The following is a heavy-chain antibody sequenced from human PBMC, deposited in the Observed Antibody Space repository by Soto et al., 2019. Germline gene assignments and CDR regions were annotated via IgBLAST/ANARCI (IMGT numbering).Heavy chain of an antibody. V-gene: IGHV3-64*01. D-gene: IGHD6-6*01. CDR1: GFTLSGYA. J-gene: IGHJ6*03. Sequence: AGSLKISCAASGFTLSGYAMDWVRQAPGKGLEYVSGISSNGVGTYYANSVQGRFTISRDNSKNTVYLQMGSLRPEDMAVYYCARRARPDFYYMDVWGKGTTVTVSS. CDR3: ARRARPDFYYMDV. CDR2: ISSNGVGT.